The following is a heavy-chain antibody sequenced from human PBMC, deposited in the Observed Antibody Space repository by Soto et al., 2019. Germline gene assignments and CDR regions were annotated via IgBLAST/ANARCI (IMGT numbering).Heavy chain of an antibody. CDR2: IYYSGST. CDR3: SRMRASKAYIDY. Sequence: SETLSLTCTVSGGSISSYYWSWIGLPPGKELEWIGYIYYSGSTNYNPSLKSRVTISVDTSKNQFSLKLSSVTAADTPVYYCSRMRASKAYIDYWGKGTLLTVST. D-gene: IGHD2-21*01. V-gene: IGHV4-59*01. J-gene: IGHJ4*02. CDR1: GGSISSYY.